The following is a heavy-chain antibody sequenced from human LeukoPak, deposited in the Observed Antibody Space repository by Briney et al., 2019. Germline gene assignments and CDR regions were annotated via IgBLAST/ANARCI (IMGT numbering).Heavy chain of an antibody. CDR2: ITWNNDKI. V-gene: IGHV3-9*01. D-gene: IGHD2-21*01. CDR3: TKDLFETLNPYTAFDI. CDR1: GFTFEDYA. Sequence: PGGSLRLSCAASGFTFEDYAMHWVRQAPGKGLKWVSSITWNNDKIAYADSVKGRFTISRDNAKSSLYLQMNSLRADDTAFYYCTKDLFETLNPYTAFDIWGQGTMVTVSS. J-gene: IGHJ3*02.